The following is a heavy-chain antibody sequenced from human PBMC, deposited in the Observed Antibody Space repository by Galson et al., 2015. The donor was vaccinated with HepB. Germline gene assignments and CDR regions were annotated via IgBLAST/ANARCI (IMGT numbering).Heavy chain of an antibody. CDR2: ISSRSTSI. CDR1: GFAFSSYS. CDR3: ARDGDYSDYYAFDI. Sequence: LRLSYAASGFAFSSYSMNWVRQAPGKGLEWVSYISSRSTSIYYADSVKGRFTISRDNAKNSLSLQMISLRAEDTAVYYCARDGDYSDYYAFDIWGQGTMVTVSS. D-gene: IGHD4-11*01. J-gene: IGHJ3*02. V-gene: IGHV3-48*01.